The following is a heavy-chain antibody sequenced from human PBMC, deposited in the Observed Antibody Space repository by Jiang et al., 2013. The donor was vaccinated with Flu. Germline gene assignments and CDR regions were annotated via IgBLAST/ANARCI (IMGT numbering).Heavy chain of an antibody. CDR2: ISYTGST. J-gene: IGHJ3*01. Sequence: GPGLVKPSETLSLTCTVSGGSVSRYYWSWIRQPPGKGLEWIGYISYTGSTTSHPSLKSRVTLSLDASKNQISLNLTSVTVADTAIYFCTRSPSRGHDAFDVWGQGAIVTVSS. CDR3: TRSPSRGHDAFDV. V-gene: IGHV4-59*02. CDR1: GGSVSRYY. D-gene: IGHD1-26*01.